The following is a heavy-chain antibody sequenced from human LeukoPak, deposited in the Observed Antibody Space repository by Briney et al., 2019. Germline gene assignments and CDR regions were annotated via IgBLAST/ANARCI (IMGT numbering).Heavy chain of an antibody. D-gene: IGHD3-3*01. V-gene: IGHV3-30*18. J-gene: IGHJ6*03. Sequence: GGSLRLSCAASGFTFSSYGMHWVRQAPGKGLEWVAVISYDGSNKYYADSVKGRFTISRDNSKNTLYLQMNSLRAEDTAVYYCAKEGESVYDFWSGFYYYYYMDVWGKGTTVTVSS. CDR3: AKEGESVYDFWSGFYYYYYMDV. CDR1: GFTFSSYG. CDR2: ISYDGSNK.